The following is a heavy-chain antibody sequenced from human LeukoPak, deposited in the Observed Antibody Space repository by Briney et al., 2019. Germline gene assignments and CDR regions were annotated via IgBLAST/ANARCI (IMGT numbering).Heavy chain of an antibody. CDR2: ISSSGYTI. V-gene: IGHV3-48*03. Sequence: GGSLRLSCAASGFTFSSYEMNWVRQAPGKGLEWVSYISSSGYTIYYADSVKGRFTISRDNAKNSLYLQMNSLRAEDTAVYYCARSRSIAGDGFDIWGQGTMVTVSS. CDR1: GFTFSSYE. J-gene: IGHJ3*02. D-gene: IGHD2-21*01. CDR3: ARSRSIAGDGFDI.